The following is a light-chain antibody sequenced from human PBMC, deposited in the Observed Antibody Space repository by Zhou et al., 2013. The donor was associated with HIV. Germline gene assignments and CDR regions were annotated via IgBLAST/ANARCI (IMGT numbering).Light chain of an antibody. J-gene: IGKJ2*01. V-gene: IGKV3-20*01. Sequence: EIVLTQSPGTLSLSPGERTTLSCRASQSVSSSYLAWYQQKPGQAPRLLIYGASSRATGIPDRFSGSGSGTDFTLTISRLEAEDFAVYYCQQYGSSPVTFGQGTKLGDQT. CDR2: GAS. CDR1: QSVSSSY. CDR3: QQYGSSPVT.